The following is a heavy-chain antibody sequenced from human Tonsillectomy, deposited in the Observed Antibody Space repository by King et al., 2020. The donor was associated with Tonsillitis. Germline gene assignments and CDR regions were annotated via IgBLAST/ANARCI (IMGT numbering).Heavy chain of an antibody. D-gene: IGHD1-20*01. CDR3: SRCNWNDFYYFDY. J-gene: IGHJ4*02. CDR1: GFTFGDYA. Sequence: VQLVESGGGLVQPGRSLRLSCTASGFTFGDYAMSWFRQAPGKGLEWVGFIRSKAYGGTTESAASVKGRFTFSRDDSKSVAYLQMNRLKTDDTAVYYCSRCNWNDFYYFDYWGQGTLVTVSS. V-gene: IGHV3-49*03. CDR2: IRSKAYGGTT.